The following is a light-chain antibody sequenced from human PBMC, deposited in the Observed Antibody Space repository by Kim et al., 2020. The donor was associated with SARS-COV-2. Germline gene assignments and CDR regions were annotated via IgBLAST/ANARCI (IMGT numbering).Light chain of an antibody. CDR1: NIGSKS. Sequence: SYELTQPPSVSVAPGKTARTTCGGNNIGSKSVHWYKQKPGQAPVLVIYYGSDRSSGIPERFSGANSGNTATLTISRVEAGDEADYYCQVWDSDSDQWVFG. CDR2: YGS. CDR3: QVWDSDSDQWV. J-gene: IGLJ3*02. V-gene: IGLV3-21*04.